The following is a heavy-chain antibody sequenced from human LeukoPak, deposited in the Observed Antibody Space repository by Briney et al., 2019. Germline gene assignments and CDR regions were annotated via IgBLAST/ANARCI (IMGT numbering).Heavy chain of an antibody. CDR2: IRNKGNGGTT. Sequence: PGGSLRLSCTTSGLTFGDNAMSWVRQAPGKGLEWVGFIRNKGNGGTTEYAASVKGRFTISRDDSESITYLQMNSLRTGDTAVYYCTTGSYHESSGYRFDYWGRGTLVTVSS. CDR1: GLTFGDNA. D-gene: IGHD3-22*01. V-gene: IGHV3-49*04. J-gene: IGHJ4*02. CDR3: TTGSYHESSGYRFDY.